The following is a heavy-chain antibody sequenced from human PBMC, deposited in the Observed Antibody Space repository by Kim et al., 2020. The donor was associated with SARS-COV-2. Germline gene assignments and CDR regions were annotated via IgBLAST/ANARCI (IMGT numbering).Heavy chain of an antibody. CDR3: AKERRPGTAVAASFDY. Sequence: DSGQGRFTISRDTSKNTLYLQMNSLRAEDTAVYYCAKERRPGTAVAASFDYWGQGTQVTVSS. V-gene: IGHV3-30*02. J-gene: IGHJ4*02. D-gene: IGHD6-19*01.